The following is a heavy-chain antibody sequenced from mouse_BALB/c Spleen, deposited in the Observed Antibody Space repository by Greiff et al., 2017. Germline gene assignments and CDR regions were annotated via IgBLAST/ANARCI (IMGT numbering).Heavy chain of an antibody. D-gene: IGHD1-1*01. CDR3: TIITTVVDY. CDR1: GYTFTSYY. CDR2: INPSNGGT. Sequence: VQLQESGAELVKPGASVKLSCKASGYTFTSYYMYWVKQRPGQGLEWIGEINPSNGGTNFNEKFKSKATLTVDKSSSTAYMQLSSLTAEDSAVYYYTIITTVVDYWGQGTTLTVSS. V-gene: IGHV1S16*01. J-gene: IGHJ2*01.